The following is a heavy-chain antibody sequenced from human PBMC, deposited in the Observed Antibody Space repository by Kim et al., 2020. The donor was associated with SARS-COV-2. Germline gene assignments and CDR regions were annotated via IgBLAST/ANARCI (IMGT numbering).Heavy chain of an antibody. V-gene: IGHV3-11*01. J-gene: IGHJ4*02. CDR2: GSTM. CDR3: VREPSN. D-gene: IGHD6-6*01. Sequence: GSTMKGAASVNGRFSISRDNANKSLSLQMNSLTPEDTAVYYCVREPSNWGQGTLVTVSS.